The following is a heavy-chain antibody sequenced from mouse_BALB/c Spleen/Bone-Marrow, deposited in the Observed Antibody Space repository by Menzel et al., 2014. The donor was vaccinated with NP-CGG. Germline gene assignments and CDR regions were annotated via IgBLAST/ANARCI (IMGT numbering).Heavy chain of an antibody. J-gene: IGHJ1*01. Sequence: EVKLMESGGGLVKPGGSLKLSCAASGFAFSSYDMSWVRQTPEKRLEWVATISSGGSYTYYPDSVKGRFTISRDNARNTLYLQMSSLRSEDTALYYCARQGNWDGYFDVWGAGTPVTVSS. CDR3: ARQGNWDGYFDV. D-gene: IGHD4-1*01. V-gene: IGHV5-9*02. CDR2: ISSGGSYT. CDR1: GFAFSSYD.